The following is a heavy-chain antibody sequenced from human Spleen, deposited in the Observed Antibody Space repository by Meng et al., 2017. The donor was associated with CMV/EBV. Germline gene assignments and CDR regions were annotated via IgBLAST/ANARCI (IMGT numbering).Heavy chain of an antibody. V-gene: IGHV3-23*03. CDR1: GFTFSSYA. D-gene: IGHD6-13*01. J-gene: IGHJ4*02. Sequence: LSLTCAASGFTFSSYAMSWVRQAPGKGLEWVSVIYSGGSTTYYADSVKGRFTISRDNSKNTLYLQMNSLRAEDTAVYYCAKIPYSSSPFYFDYWGQGTLVTVSS. CDR3: AKIPYSSSPFYFDY. CDR2: IYSGGSTT.